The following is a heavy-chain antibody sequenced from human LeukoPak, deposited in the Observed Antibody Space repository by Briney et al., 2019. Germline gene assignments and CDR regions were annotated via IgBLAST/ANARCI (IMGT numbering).Heavy chain of an antibody. J-gene: IGHJ3*02. Sequence: PGGSLRLSCAASGFTFSSYSMNWVRQAPGKGLEWVSSISSSSSYIYYADSVKGRFTISRDNAKNSLYLQMNSLRAEDTAVYYCARDQYYDSSGYGVGFDIWGQGTMVTVSS. D-gene: IGHD3-22*01. CDR2: ISSSSSYI. CDR3: ARDQYYDSSGYGVGFDI. CDR1: GFTFSSYS. V-gene: IGHV3-21*01.